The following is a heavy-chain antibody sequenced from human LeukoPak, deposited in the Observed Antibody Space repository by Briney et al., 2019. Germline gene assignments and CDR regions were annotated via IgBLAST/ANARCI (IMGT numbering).Heavy chain of an antibody. CDR1: GGSISSSSYS. J-gene: IGHJ4*02. D-gene: IGHD5-24*01. CDR2: IYYSGTT. Sequence: SETLSLTCTVSGGSISSSSYSWGWIRQPPGKGLEWIATIYYSGTTYYNPSLKSRVTISVDTSKNQLSLKLSSVTAADTAVYYCARLGDGYNLHFDYWGQGTLVTVSS. CDR3: ARLGDGYNLHFDY. V-gene: IGHV4-39*01.